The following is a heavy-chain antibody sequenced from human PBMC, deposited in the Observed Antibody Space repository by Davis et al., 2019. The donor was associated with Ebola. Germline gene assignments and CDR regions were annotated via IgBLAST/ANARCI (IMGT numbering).Heavy chain of an antibody. CDR3: TNLDWGGGLDY. V-gene: IGHV3-30*14. CDR2: IAYDGTTQ. CDR1: GFTFRNYA. Sequence: GESLKIPCAASGFTFRNYAIHWVRQAPGKGLEWVAVIAYDGTTQYYAESVKGRFTISRDNSKNTLYLQMNSLRDEDTAGYYCTNLDWGGGLDYWGQGTLVTVSS. J-gene: IGHJ4*02. D-gene: IGHD3-9*01.